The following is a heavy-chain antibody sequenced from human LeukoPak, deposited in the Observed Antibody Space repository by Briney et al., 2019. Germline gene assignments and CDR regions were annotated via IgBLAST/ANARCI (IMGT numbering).Heavy chain of an antibody. Sequence: PSETLSLTCTVSGGSISSYYWSWIRQPPGKGLEWIGYIYYSGSTNYNPSLKSRVTISVDTSKNQFSLKLSSVTAADTAVYYCARGHWTYYFDYWGQGTLVTVSS. J-gene: IGHJ4*02. D-gene: IGHD3/OR15-3a*01. CDR2: IYYSGST. V-gene: IGHV4-59*12. CDR1: GGSISSYY. CDR3: ARGHWTYYFDY.